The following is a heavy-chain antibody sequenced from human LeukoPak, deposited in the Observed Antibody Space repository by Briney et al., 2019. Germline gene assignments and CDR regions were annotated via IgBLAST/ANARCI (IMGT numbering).Heavy chain of an antibody. CDR1: GFTFSSYA. Sequence: GGSLRLSCAASGFTFSSYAMSWVRQAPGKGLKWVSAISGSGGSTYYADSVKGRFTISRDNSKNTLYLQMNSLRAEDTAVYYCAKDPADVDTAMPTDYWGQGTLVTVSS. J-gene: IGHJ4*02. V-gene: IGHV3-23*01. D-gene: IGHD5-18*01. CDR3: AKDPADVDTAMPTDY. CDR2: ISGSGGST.